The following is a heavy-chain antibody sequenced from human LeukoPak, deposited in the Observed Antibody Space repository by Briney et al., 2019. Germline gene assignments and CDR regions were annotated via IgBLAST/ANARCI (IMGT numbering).Heavy chain of an antibody. CDR3: ARVTAARRRFDP. V-gene: IGHV1-2*06. D-gene: IGHD6-6*01. Sequence: ASVKVSCKASGYTFTCYYMHWVRQAPGQGLEWMGRINPNSGGTNYAQKFQGRVTMTRDTSISTAYMELSRLRSDDTAVYYCARVTAARRRFDPWGQGTLVTVSS. J-gene: IGHJ5*02. CDR1: GYTFTCYY. CDR2: INPNSGGT.